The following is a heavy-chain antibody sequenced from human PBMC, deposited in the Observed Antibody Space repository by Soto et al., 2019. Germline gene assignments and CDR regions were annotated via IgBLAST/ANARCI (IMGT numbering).Heavy chain of an antibody. J-gene: IGHJ5*02. CDR3: ARDRGYCSSTSCSGSWFDP. V-gene: IGHV1-69*08. CDR2: IIPILGIA. Sequence: QVQLVQSGAEVKKPGSSVKVSCKASGGTFSSYTISWVRQAPGQGLEWMGRIIPILGIANYAQKFQGRVTITADKSTSTAYMELSSLRSEDTAVYYCARDRGYCSSTSCSGSWFDPWGQGTLVTVSS. CDR1: GGTFSSYT. D-gene: IGHD2-2*01.